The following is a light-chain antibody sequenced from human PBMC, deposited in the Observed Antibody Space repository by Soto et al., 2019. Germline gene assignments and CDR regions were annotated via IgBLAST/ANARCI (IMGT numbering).Light chain of an antibody. CDR3: QQYDGLPPYT. J-gene: IGKJ2*01. CDR2: DAS. Sequence: DIQMTQSPSSLSASVGDRVTITCQASQDIKDFLNWYQQKPGKAPKLLIYDASNLEPGVPSRFSGRVSGTDFTFTIASLQPEDIATYYCQQYDGLPPYTFGQGTKLEI. V-gene: IGKV1-33*01. CDR1: QDIKDF.